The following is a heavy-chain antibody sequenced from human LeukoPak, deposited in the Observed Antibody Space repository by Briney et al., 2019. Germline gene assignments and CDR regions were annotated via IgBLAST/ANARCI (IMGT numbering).Heavy chain of an antibody. Sequence: SETLSLTCIVPVGSLSTYYWCWIRPPPGKGLEWIGYISYSGRTNYNPSLKSRVTISLDTSKNQFALKLSSVTAADTAVYYCARSIIGTRSKFDYWGQGTLVTVSS. CDR2: ISYSGRT. CDR1: VGSLSTYY. D-gene: IGHD1/OR15-1a*01. CDR3: ARSIIGTRSKFDY. V-gene: IGHV4-59*08. J-gene: IGHJ4*02.